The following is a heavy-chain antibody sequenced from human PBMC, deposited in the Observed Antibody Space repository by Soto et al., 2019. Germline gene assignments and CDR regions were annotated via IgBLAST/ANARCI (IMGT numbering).Heavy chain of an antibody. CDR1: GFTFSTYG. Sequence: GGSLRLSCAASGFTFSTYGINWVRQAPGKGLEWISYISSGSSAIFYADSVKGRFTISRDNARNSLYLQVSSLRAEDSAVYYCARSRPYSTGWYYFDYWGQGTLVTVSS. V-gene: IGHV3-48*01. CDR2: ISSGSSAI. CDR3: ARSRPYSTGWYYFDY. D-gene: IGHD6-19*01. J-gene: IGHJ4*02.